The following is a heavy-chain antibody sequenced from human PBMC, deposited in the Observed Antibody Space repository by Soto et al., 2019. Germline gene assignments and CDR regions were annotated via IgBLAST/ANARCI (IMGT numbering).Heavy chain of an antibody. Sequence: GGSLRLSCAASGFTFDDYAMHWVRQAPGKGLEWVSGISWNSGSIGYADSVKGRFTISRDNAKNSLYLQMNSLRAEDTTLYYCAKDRSSGYSNYFQGGSYYFDYWGQGTLVTVSS. V-gene: IGHV3-9*01. CDR2: ISWNSGSI. CDR3: AKDRSSGYSNYFQGGSYYFDY. J-gene: IGHJ4*02. CDR1: GFTFDDYA. D-gene: IGHD4-4*01.